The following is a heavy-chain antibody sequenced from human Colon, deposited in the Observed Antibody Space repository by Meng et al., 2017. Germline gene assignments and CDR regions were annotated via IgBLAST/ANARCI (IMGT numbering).Heavy chain of an antibody. J-gene: IGHJ6*02. Sequence: GGSLRLSCAASGFTFSSYAMHWVRQAPGKGLEWVSVISYDGSNKYYADSVKGRFTISRDNSKNTLYLQMKSLRAEDTAVYYCSREVQAVAGRYYGMDVWGQGTLVTVSS. D-gene: IGHD6-19*01. V-gene: IGHV3-30*01. CDR1: GFTFSSYA. CDR3: SREVQAVAGRYYGMDV. CDR2: ISYDGSNK.